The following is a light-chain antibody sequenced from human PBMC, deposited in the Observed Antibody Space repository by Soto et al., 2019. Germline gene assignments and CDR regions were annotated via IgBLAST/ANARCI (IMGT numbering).Light chain of an antibody. Sequence: DIQMTQSPSSLSASVVDRVTSTCQASQDISNYLNWYQQKPGKAPKLLIYEASNLETRVPSRFSGSGSGTDFTFTISSLQPEDIATYYCQQYDNLPLTFGGGTKVDIK. CDR1: QDISNY. CDR2: EAS. J-gene: IGKJ4*01. V-gene: IGKV1-33*01. CDR3: QQYDNLPLT.